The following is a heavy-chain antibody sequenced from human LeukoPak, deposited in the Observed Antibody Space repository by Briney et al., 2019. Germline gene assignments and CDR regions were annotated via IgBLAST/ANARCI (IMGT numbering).Heavy chain of an antibody. CDR1: GLTFSSYG. V-gene: IGHV3-30*18. CDR2: ISFDGSNK. J-gene: IGHJ6*04. CDR3: AKDAPPCSGGSCYSGYYFYGMDV. Sequence: GGSLRLSCVVSGLTFSSYGMHWVRQAPGKGLEWVAVISFDGSNKYYADSVKGRFTISRDNSKNTLYLQMNSLRAEDTAVFYCAKDAPPCSGGSCYSGYYFYGMDVWGKGTTVTVSS. D-gene: IGHD2-15*01.